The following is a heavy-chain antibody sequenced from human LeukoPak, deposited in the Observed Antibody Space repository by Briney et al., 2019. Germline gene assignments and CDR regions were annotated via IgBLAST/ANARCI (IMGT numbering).Heavy chain of an antibody. CDR3: ARDLASSGGY. CDR2: IYSGGST. Sequence: GGSLRLSCAASGFIVSSNYMSWVRQAPGMGLEWVSVIYSGGSTYYADSVKGRFTISRDNSKNTLYLQMNSLRAEDTAMYYCARDLASSGGYWGQGTLVTVSS. CDR1: GFIVSSNY. D-gene: IGHD3-10*01. V-gene: IGHV3-53*01. J-gene: IGHJ4*02.